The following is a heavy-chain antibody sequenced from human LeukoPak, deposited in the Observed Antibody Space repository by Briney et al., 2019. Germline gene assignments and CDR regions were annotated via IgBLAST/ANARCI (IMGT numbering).Heavy chain of an antibody. CDR2: ISYDGTKT. V-gene: IGHV3-30*04. CDR1: GFTFSSSN. J-gene: IGHJ4*02. CDR3: EREWFGESN. D-gene: IGHD3-10*01. Sequence: PGGSLRLSCAPSGFTFSSSNMHWVRQSPGRGLEWVALISYDGTKTYYGESVKGRFTVSRDNSKNMLFLQMNSLSAEDTAIYYCEREWFGESNWGQGARVTVSS.